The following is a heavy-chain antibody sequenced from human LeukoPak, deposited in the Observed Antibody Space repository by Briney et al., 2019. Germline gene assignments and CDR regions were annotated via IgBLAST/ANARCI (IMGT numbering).Heavy chain of an antibody. D-gene: IGHD2-15*01. Sequence: ASVKVSCKASGYTFTGYYMHWVRQAPGQGLEWMGWISAYNGNTNYAQKLQGRVTMTTDTSTSTAYMELRSLRSDDTAVYYCARGHCSGGSCYSLRATNWFDPWGQGTLVTVSS. V-gene: IGHV1-18*04. J-gene: IGHJ5*02. CDR1: GYTFTGYY. CDR2: ISAYNGNT. CDR3: ARGHCSGGSCYSLRATNWFDP.